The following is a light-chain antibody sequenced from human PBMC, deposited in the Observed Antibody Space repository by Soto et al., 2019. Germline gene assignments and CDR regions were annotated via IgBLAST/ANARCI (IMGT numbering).Light chain of an antibody. Sequence: QSALTQPASVSGSSGQSITISCTGTSSDVGGYSYVSWYQHHPGKAPRLMIYDVSNRPSGVSDRFSGSKSGNTASPTISGLQAEDEADYYCSSYSKSSTRVVFGGGTQLTVL. CDR3: SSYSKSSTRVV. V-gene: IGLV2-14*03. CDR1: SSDVGGYSY. J-gene: IGLJ2*01. CDR2: DVS.